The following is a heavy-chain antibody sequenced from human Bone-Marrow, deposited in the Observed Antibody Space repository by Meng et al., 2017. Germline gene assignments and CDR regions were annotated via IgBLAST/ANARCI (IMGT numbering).Heavy chain of an antibody. CDR3: TRADYGGKGV. D-gene: IGHD4-23*01. V-gene: IGHV3-15*01. CDR1: GFSFTDAW. J-gene: IGHJ4*02. Sequence: GESLKISCVASGFSFTDAWMSWVRQAPGKGLEWVGRIKSKTDGGTTDYAAPVKGRFTISRDDSKNTLYLQMNSLKTEDTAVYYCTRADYGGKGVWGQGTLVTVSS. CDR2: IKSKTDGGTT.